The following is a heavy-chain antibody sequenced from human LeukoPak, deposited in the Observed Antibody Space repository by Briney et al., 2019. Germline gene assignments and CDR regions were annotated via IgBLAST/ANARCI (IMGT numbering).Heavy chain of an antibody. CDR2: INHSGST. V-gene: IGHV4-34*01. CDR1: GGSFSGYY. Sequence: PSETLSLTCAVYGGSFSGYYWSWIRQPPGKGLEWIGEINHSGSTNNNPSLKSRVSISVDTSKNHFSLMLSSVTAADTAVYYCARDEGGAPNPFDYWGQGTLVTVSS. J-gene: IGHJ4*02. CDR3: ARDEGGAPNPFDY. D-gene: IGHD3-16*01.